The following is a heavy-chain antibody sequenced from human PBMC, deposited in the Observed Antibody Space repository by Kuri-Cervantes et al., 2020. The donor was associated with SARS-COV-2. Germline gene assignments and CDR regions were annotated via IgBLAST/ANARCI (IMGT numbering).Heavy chain of an antibody. V-gene: IGHV3-23*01. CDR3: ASGGPYYDFWSGLTYYYYYGMDV. D-gene: IGHD3-3*01. Sequence: GESLKISCAASGFTFSSYAMSWVRQAPGKGLEWVSAISGSGGSTNYADSVKGRFTIPRDNAKNTLYLQMNSLRAEDTAVYYCASGGPYYDFWSGLTYYYYYGMDVWGQGTTVTVSS. CDR1: GFTFSSYA. CDR2: ISGSGGST. J-gene: IGHJ6*02.